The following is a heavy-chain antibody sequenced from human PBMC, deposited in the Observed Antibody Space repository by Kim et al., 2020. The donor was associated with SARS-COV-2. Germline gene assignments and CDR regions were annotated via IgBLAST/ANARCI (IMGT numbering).Heavy chain of an antibody. D-gene: IGHD3-22*01. J-gene: IGHJ3*02. Sequence: SETLSLTCTVSGGSISSSSYYWGWIRQPPGKGLEWIGSIYYSGSTYYNPSLKSRVTISVDTSKNQFSLKLSSVTAADTAVYYCARVPRTTLYDSSGYYPRGAFDIWGQGTMVTVSS. CDR2: IYYSGST. CDR3: ARVPRTTLYDSSGYYPRGAFDI. CDR1: GGSISSSSYY. V-gene: IGHV4-39*07.